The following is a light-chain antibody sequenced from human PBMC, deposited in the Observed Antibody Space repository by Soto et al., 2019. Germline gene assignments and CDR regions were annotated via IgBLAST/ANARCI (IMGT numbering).Light chain of an antibody. CDR1: QSINNRY. Sequence: EIVLTQSPGTLSLSPGERATLSCRASQSINNRYLAWYQQKPGQAPRLLIYGASSRATGIPDRFIGSGSGTDFTLTISRLEPEDFAVYYCQQFGSSPGFTFGXGTKXXX. CDR2: GAS. CDR3: QQFGSSPGFT. V-gene: IGKV3-20*01. J-gene: IGKJ3*01.